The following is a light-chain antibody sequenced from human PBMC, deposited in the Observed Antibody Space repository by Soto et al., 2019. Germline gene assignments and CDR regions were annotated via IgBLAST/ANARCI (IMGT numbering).Light chain of an antibody. CDR3: QQYNSQHT. CDR1: QSISSY. CDR2: AAS. J-gene: IGKJ2*01. V-gene: IGKV1-39*01. Sequence: DVRMTESPCCRPVSIVNRFTITFRASQSISSYLNWYQQKPGKAPKILIYAASSLESGVPSRFSGSGSGTEFTPTISSLQPDDLATYYCQQYNSQHTFGQGTKVDIK.